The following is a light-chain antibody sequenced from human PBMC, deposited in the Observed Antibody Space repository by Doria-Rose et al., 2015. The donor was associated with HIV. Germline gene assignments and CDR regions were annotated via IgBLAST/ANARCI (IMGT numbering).Light chain of an antibody. CDR3: QQYYDTPS. CDR2: WAS. Sequence: DIRVTQSPESLGMPLGERATLNCKSNQSLLYTSKNYLAWYQQEPGQPPELLIYWASTRQSGVPARFSGSGSGTDFTLTISSLEAEDVAVYYCQQYYDTPSFGPGATVDIK. CDR1: QSLLYTSKNY. J-gene: IGKJ3*01. V-gene: IGKV4-1*01.